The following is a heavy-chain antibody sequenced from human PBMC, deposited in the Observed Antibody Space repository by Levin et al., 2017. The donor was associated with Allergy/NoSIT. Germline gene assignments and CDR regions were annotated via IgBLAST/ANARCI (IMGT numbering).Heavy chain of an antibody. J-gene: IGHJ4*02. V-gene: IGHV3-43*01. CDR3: ATEKDCLFHE. CDR1: GFTFDDYT. D-gene: IGHD2-21*02. CDR2: ITWDGGST. Sequence: GGSLRLSCAASGFTFDDYTMHWVRQAPGKGLEWVSLITWDGGSTFYADSVKGRFTISRDNRKNSLYLQMNSLRTEDTAFYYCATEKDCLFHEWGQGTLVTVSS.